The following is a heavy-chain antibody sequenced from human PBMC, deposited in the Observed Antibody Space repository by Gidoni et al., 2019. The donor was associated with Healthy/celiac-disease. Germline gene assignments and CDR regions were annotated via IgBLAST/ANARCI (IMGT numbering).Heavy chain of an antibody. CDR2: INSDGSST. J-gene: IGHJ4*02. CDR1: GFTFISYW. D-gene: IGHD6-13*01. CDR3: ARDYRSYSSSWYLDY. Sequence: EVQLVESGGGLVQPGGSLRLSCAASGFTFISYWMHWVRQAPGKGLVWVSRINSDGSSTSYADSVKGRFTISRDNAKNTLYLQMNSLRAEDTAVYYCARDYRSYSSSWYLDYWGQGTLVTVSS. V-gene: IGHV3-74*01.